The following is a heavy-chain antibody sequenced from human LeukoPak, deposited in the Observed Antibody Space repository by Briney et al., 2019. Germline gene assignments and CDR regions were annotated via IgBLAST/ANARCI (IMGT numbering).Heavy chain of an antibody. D-gene: IGHD5-18*01. CDR1: GFTFSSYA. J-gene: IGHJ4*02. Sequence: PGGSLRLSSAPAGFTFSSYAMSWVRAAPEGGLWWVSDINGSGGRTYYADSVKCRVTIYRDNSKNTLYLQMNGLRAEDTAVYYCAKRIQSAMATGYWGQGTLVTVSS. V-gene: IGHV3-23*01. CDR3: AKRIQSAMATGY. CDR2: INGSGGRT.